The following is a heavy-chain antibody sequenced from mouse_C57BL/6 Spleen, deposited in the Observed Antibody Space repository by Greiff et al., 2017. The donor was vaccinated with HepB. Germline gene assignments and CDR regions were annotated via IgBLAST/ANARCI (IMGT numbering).Heavy chain of an antibody. V-gene: IGHV1-82*01. CDR3: ARENYSNYVLTY. J-gene: IGHJ3*01. CDR2: IYPGDGDT. CDR1: GYAFSSSW. D-gene: IGHD2-5*01. Sequence: VQLQQSGPELVKPGASVKISCKASGYAFSSSWMNWVKQRPGKGLEWIGRIYPGDGDTNYNGKFKGKATLTADKSSSTAYMQLSSLTSEDSAVYFCARENYSNYVLTYWGQGTLVTVSA.